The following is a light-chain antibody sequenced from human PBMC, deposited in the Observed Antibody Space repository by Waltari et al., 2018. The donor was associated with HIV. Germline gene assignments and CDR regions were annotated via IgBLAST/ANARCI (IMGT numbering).Light chain of an antibody. CDR1: SSNIGRNY. V-gene: IGLV1-47*01. J-gene: IGLJ1*01. Sequence: QSVLTQPPSASGTPGQRVTISCYGSSSNIGRNYVYWYQQLPGSAPKLLIYRNNQRPSGVPDRFSGSKSGTSASLAISGLRSEDEADYYCAVWNDSLSGYVFGTGTKVTV. CDR3: AVWNDSLSGYV. CDR2: RNN.